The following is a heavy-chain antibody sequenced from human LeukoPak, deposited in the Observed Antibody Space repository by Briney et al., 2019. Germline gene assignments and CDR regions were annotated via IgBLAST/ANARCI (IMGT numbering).Heavy chain of an antibody. CDR3: ARLGSSWSDFDY. D-gene: IGHD6-13*01. J-gene: IGHJ4*02. CDR1: GGSISSYY. V-gene: IGHV4-4*07. CDR2: IYTSGST. Sequence: SETLSLTCTVSGGSISSYYWSWIRQPAGKGLEWIGRIYTSGSTNYNPSLKSRVTISVDTSKNQFSLKLSSVTAADTAVYYCARLGSSWSDFDYWGQGTLVTVSS.